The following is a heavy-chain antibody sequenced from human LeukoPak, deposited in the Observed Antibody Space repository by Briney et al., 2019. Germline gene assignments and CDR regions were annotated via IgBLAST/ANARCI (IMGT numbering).Heavy chain of an antibody. CDR2: ISGSGGST. J-gene: IGHJ4*02. V-gene: IGHV3-23*01. CDR1: GFTFSSYG. Sequence: GGSLRLSCAASGFTFSSYGMSWVRQAPGKGLEWVSTISGSGGSTYYADSVKGRFTISRDNSKNTLYLQMNSLRAEDTAVYYCAKVPSSSWYEADYGGQGTLVTVSS. D-gene: IGHD6-13*01. CDR3: AKVPSSSWYEADY.